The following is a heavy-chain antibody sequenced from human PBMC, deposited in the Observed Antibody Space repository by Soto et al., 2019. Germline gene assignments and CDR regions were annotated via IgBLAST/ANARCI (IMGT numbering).Heavy chain of an antibody. J-gene: IGHJ6*02. CDR3: ARHVPANAYYYGMDV. Sequence: XESVKISCTGSGYSFTSYWIGWVRQMPGKGLEWMGIIYPGDSDTRYSPSFQGQVTISADKSISTAYLQWSSLKASDTAMYYCARHVPANAYYYGMDVWGQGTTVTVSS. CDR2: IYPGDSDT. CDR1: GYSFTSYW. V-gene: IGHV5-51*01. D-gene: IGHD2-2*01.